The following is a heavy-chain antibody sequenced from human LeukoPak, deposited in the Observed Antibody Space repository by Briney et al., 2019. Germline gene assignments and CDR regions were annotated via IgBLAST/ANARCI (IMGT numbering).Heavy chain of an antibody. CDR1: GGSISSYY. D-gene: IGHD3-3*01. CDR2: IYTSGST. CDR3: ARDLSGYYDFWSGYWPYDAFDI. J-gene: IGHJ3*02. Sequence: SETLSLTCTVSGGSISSYYWSWIRQPAGKGLEWIGRIYTSGSTNYNPSLKSRVTMSVDTSKNQFSLKLSSVTAADTAVYYCARDLSGYYDFWSGYWPYDAFDIWGQGTMVTVSS. V-gene: IGHV4-4*07.